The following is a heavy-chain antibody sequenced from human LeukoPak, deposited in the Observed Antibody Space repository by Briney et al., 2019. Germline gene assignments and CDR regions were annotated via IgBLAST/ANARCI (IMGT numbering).Heavy chain of an antibody. D-gene: IGHD6-13*01. Sequence: GGSLRLSCAASGFTFSSYGMHWVRQAPGKGLEWVAVISYDGSNKYYADSVKGRFTISRDNSKNTLYLQMNSLRAEDTAVYYCAKGYSSSWVKPRYWGQGTLVTVSS. CDR2: ISYDGSNK. V-gene: IGHV3-30*18. CDR3: AKGYSSSWVKPRY. J-gene: IGHJ4*02. CDR1: GFTFSSYG.